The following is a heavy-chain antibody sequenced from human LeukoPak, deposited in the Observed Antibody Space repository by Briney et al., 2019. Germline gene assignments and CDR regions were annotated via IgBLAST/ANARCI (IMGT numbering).Heavy chain of an antibody. CDR1: GFTFSSYS. V-gene: IGHV3-21*01. CDR3: ARDPRGITGTTEYDY. J-gene: IGHJ4*02. D-gene: IGHD1-7*01. Sequence: GGSLRLSCAASGFTFSSYSMNWVRQAPGKGLKWVSSISSSSSYIYYADSVKGRFTISRDNAKNSLYLQMSSLRAEDTAVYYCARDPRGITGTTEYDYWGQGTLVTVSS. CDR2: ISSSSSYI.